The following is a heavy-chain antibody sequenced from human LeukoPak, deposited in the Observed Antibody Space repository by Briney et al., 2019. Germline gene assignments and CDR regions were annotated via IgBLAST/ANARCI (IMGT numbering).Heavy chain of an antibody. CDR1: GFTFSSSW. Sequence: GGSLRLSCAASGFTFSSSWMHWVRQVPGEGLVWVSRISGDGTTTTYADSVKGRFTISRDNAKNTLYLQMNSLRAEDRAVYYCARGGSPFYWNQESLVTVSS. D-gene: IGHD3-10*01. J-gene: IGHJ4*02. CDR3: ARGGSPFY. V-gene: IGHV3-74*01. CDR2: ISGDGTTT.